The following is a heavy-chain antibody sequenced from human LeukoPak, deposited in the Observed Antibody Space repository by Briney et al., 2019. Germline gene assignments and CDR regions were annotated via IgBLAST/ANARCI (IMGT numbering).Heavy chain of an antibody. CDR2: INTGGSST. CDR1: GFTFSSYW. V-gene: IGHV3-74*01. D-gene: IGHD4-11*01. CDR3: ARSNQADDY. J-gene: IGHJ4*02. Sequence: GGSLRLSCAASGFTFSSYWMHWVRQVPGKGLVWVSRINTGGSSTTYADSVKGRFTISGDNAKNTLYLQMNSLRAEDTAVYYCARSNQADDYWGQGTLVTVSS.